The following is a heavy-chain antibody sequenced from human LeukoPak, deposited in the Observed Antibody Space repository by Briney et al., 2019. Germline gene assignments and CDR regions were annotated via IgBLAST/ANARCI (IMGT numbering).Heavy chain of an antibody. CDR3: AKESLLWFGELFSWFDY. J-gene: IGHJ4*02. Sequence: GGSLRLSCAASGFTFSSYGMSWVRQAPEKGLEWVSTISGSGGSTYYADSVKGRFTISRDNSKNTLYLQMNSLRAEDTAVYYCAKESLLWFGELFSWFDYWGQGTLVTVSS. V-gene: IGHV3-23*01. D-gene: IGHD3-10*01. CDR2: ISGSGGST. CDR1: GFTFSSYG.